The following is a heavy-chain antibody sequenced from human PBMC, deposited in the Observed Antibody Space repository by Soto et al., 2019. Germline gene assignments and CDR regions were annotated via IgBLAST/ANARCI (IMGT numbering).Heavy chain of an antibody. D-gene: IGHD3-16*02. Sequence: QLQLQESGPGLVKPSETLSLTCTVSGVSISGTSYYWGWIRQTPAKGLEWIGTIYYSGETFYNPSLKSRVTISIDTSKHHFSSNLTSVTAADTALYYCASHGSFWGQGALVTVSS. CDR2: IYYSGET. J-gene: IGHJ1*01. V-gene: IGHV4-39*02. CDR1: GVSISGTSYY. CDR3: ASHGSF.